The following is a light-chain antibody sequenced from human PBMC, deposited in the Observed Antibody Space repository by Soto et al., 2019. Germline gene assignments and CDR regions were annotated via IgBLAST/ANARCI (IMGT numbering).Light chain of an antibody. Sequence: EIVLTQSPGTLSLSPGERATLSCRASQSVSSNLSSHQQKQRQAATSLRYDAATRGTGITARFRGSRCGTEFIPPTSSIKDAEFVVDYCQHRNSYCRTFGQGTKVDIK. V-gene: IGKV3-15*01. CDR1: QSVSSN. CDR3: QHRNSYCRT. CDR2: DAA. J-gene: IGKJ1*01.